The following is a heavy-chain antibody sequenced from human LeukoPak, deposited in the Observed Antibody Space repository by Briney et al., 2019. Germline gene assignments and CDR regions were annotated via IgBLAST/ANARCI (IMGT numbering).Heavy chain of an antibody. CDR1: GFTFTNAW. D-gene: IGHD2/OR15-2a*01. CDR3: ATEFYGSLNY. Sequence: GRSLRLSCAASGFTFTNAWMSWVRQAPGKGLEWVGRIKSKTDGGTTDYAVPVKGRFTISRDDSKTTLYLQMNSLITGDTAVYFCATEFYGSLNYWGQGALVTVSP. CDR2: IKSKTDGGTT. V-gene: IGHV3-15*01. J-gene: IGHJ4*02.